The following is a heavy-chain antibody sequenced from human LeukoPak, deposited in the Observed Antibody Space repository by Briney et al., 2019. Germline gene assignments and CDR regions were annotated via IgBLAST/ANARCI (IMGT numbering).Heavy chain of an antibody. J-gene: IGHJ6*03. Sequence: ASVKVSCKASGGTFSSYAISWVRQAPGQGLEWMGWISAYNGNTNYAQKLQGRVTMTTDTSTSTAYMELRSLRSDDTAVYYCARDYPAGLAGYYYYYMDVWGKGTTVTVSS. V-gene: IGHV1-18*01. CDR2: ISAYNGNT. CDR1: GGTFSSYA. D-gene: IGHD3-3*02. CDR3: ARDYPAGLAGYYYYYMDV.